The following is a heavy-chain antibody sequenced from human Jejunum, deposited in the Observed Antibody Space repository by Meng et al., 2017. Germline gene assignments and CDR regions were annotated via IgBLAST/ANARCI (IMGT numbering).Heavy chain of an antibody. Sequence: GGSLRLSCAASGFTFNNYALTWVRQAPGKGLEWVSTISGSGGDTFHADSVKGRFTISRDNSKNTLYLQMNSLRAEDTAPYYCARGGYSSGWGFDYWGQGTLVTVSS. D-gene: IGHD6-19*01. J-gene: IGHJ4*02. CDR3: ARGGYSSGWGFDY. CDR1: GFTFNNYA. CDR2: ISGSGGDT. V-gene: IGHV3-23*01.